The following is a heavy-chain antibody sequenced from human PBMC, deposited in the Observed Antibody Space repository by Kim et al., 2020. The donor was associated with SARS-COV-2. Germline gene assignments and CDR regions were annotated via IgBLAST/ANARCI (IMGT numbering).Heavy chain of an antibody. D-gene: IGHD2-2*01. V-gene: IGHV4-59*01. CDR3: AGYCSSTSCSFGLTDAFDI. Sequence: SETLSLTCTVSGGSISSYYWSWIRQPPGKGLEWIGYIYYSGSTNYNPSLKSRVTISVDTSKNQFSLKLSSVTAADTAVYYCAGYCSSTSCSFGLTDAFDIWGQGTMVTVSS. CDR2: IYYSGST. J-gene: IGHJ3*02. CDR1: GGSISSYY.